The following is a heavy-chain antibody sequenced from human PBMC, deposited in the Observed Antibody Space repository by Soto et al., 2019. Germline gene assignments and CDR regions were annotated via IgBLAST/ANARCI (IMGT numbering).Heavy chain of an antibody. V-gene: IGHV3-74*01. Sequence: EVQLVESGGGLVQPGGSLRLSCAGSGFTFSNYWMHWVRQAPGKGLEWVSRIDHDGPTDYADSVRGRFTISRDNAENTPYLQMNRLRPEDTAVSYCVRDSHGDYWGQGTLVTVSS. J-gene: IGHJ4*02. CDR3: VRDSHGDY. CDR1: GFTFSNYW. CDR2: IDHDGPT.